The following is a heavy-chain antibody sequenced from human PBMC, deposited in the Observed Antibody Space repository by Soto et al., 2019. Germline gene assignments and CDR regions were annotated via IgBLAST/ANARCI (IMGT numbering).Heavy chain of an antibody. CDR1: GFTFSSHG. Sequence: GGSLRLSCAASGFTFSSHGMHWVRQAPGKGLEWVAVISSDGTNKYYADSVKGRFTISRDNSKNTLFLQMNSLRAEDTAVYYCASRVPHGTYGAPYFQHWGQGTLVTVSS. CDR3: ASRVPHGTYGAPYFQH. J-gene: IGHJ1*01. CDR2: ISSDGTNK. D-gene: IGHD1-26*01. V-gene: IGHV3-30*03.